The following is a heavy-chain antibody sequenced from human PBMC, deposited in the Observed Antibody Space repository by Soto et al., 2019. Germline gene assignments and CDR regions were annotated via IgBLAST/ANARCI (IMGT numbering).Heavy chain of an antibody. J-gene: IGHJ6*02. CDR3: ARDELRYVDWLSSGMDV. CDR2: INAGNGNT. Sequence: GASVKGSCKASGYTFTSYAMHWVRQAPGQRLEWMGWINAGNGNTKYSQKFQGRVTITRDTSASTAYMELSSLRSEDTAVYYCARDELRYVDWLSSGMDVWGQGSTVTVSS. V-gene: IGHV1-3*01. CDR1: GYTFTSYA. D-gene: IGHD3-9*01.